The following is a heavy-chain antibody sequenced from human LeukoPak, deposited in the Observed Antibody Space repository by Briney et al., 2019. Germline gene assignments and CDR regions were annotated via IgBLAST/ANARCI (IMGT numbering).Heavy chain of an antibody. J-gene: IGHJ4*02. Sequence: GGSLRLSCAASGFTLRSYSMNWVRQAPGKGLEWVSYISSSSSTIYYADSVKGRFTISRDNAKNSLYLQMNSLRDEDTAVYYCARDLYYDSSGYYPSSDYWGQGTLVTVSS. CDR2: ISSSSSTI. CDR3: ARDLYYDSSGYYPSSDY. D-gene: IGHD3-22*01. CDR1: GFTLRSYS. V-gene: IGHV3-48*02.